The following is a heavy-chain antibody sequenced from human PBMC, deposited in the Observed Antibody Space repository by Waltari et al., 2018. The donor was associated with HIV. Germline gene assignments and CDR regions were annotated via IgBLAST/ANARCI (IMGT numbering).Heavy chain of an antibody. CDR3: VRDSDGSGYDI. J-gene: IGHJ1*01. V-gene: IGHV3-20*04. Sequence: RPGASLRLSCVASGFTIDDYGMAWVRQRPGQGLEWVSNIDWNGGSANYGDSVKGRFTVFRDNPKASLYLQMNNLRDEDTGLYYCVRDSDGSGYDIWGRGTLVTVFS. CDR2: IDWNGGSA. CDR1: GFTIDDYG. D-gene: IGHD3-3*01.